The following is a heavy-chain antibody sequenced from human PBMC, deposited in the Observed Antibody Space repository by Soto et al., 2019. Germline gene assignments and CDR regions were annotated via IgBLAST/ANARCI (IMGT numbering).Heavy chain of an antibody. V-gene: IGHV3-23*01. Sequence: GGSLRLSCAASGFTFSSYAMSWVRQAPGKGLEWVSAISGSGGSTYYADSVKGRFTISRDNSKNTLYLQMNSLRAEDTAVYYCAKDHGRSSGWYNWFDPWGQGTLVTISS. J-gene: IGHJ5*02. CDR3: AKDHGRSSGWYNWFDP. CDR2: ISGSGGST. D-gene: IGHD6-19*01. CDR1: GFTFSSYA.